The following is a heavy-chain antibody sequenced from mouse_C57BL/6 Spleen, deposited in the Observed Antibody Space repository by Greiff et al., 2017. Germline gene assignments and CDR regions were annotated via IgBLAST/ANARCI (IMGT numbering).Heavy chain of an antibody. D-gene: IGHD1-1*01. V-gene: IGHV1-80*01. CDR1: GYAFSSYW. CDR2: IYPGDGDT. CDR3: AILITTVVATDAMDY. Sequence: VQLQQSGAELVKPGASVKISCKASGYAFSSYWMNWVKQRPGKGLEWIGQIYPGDGDTNYNGKFKGKATLTADKSSSTAYMQLSSLTSEDSAVYFCAILITTVVATDAMDYWGKGTSVTSSS. J-gene: IGHJ4*01.